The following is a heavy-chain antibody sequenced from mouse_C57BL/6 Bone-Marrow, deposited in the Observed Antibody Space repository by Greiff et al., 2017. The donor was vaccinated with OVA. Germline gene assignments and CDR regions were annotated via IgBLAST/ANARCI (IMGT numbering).Heavy chain of an antibody. V-gene: IGHV5-12*01. D-gene: IGHD2-1*01. CDR1: GFTFSDYY. J-gene: IGHJ3*01. CDR2: ISNGGGST. CDR3: ARDGGYGNYAWFAY. Sequence: EVKLVESGGGLVQPGGSLKLSCAASGFTFSDYYMYWVRQTPEKRLEWVEYISNGGGSTYYPDTVKGRFTISRDNAKNTLYLQMSRLKSEDTAMYYCARDGGYGNYAWFAYWGQGTLVTVSA.